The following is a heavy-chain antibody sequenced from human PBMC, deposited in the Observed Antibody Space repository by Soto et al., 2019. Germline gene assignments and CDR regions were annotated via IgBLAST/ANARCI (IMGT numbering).Heavy chain of an antibody. J-gene: IGHJ4*02. D-gene: IGHD2-2*01. Sequence: PSETLSLTCAVYGGSFSGYYWSWIRQPPGKGLEWIGEINHSGSTNYNPSLKSRVTISVDTSKNQFSLKLSSVTAADTAEYYCARHGNQLLWTSFDCWGQGALVTVSS. CDR3: ARHGNQLLWTSFDC. CDR2: INHSGST. CDR1: GGSFSGYY. V-gene: IGHV4-34*01.